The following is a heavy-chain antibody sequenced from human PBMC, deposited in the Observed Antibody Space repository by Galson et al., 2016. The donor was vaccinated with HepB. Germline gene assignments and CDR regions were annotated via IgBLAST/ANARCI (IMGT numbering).Heavy chain of an antibody. CDR3: ARGVTIFGVVTNPSDV. CDR2: IRYDGSNK. J-gene: IGHJ6*01. V-gene: IGHV3-33*08. Sequence: SLRLSCAASGLTFSSYAMNWVRQAPGKGLEWVAVIRYDGSNKYYADSVKGRFTISRDNSKNTLYLQMDSLRAEDTAVYYCARGVTIFGVVTNPSDVWGQGTTVTVSS. D-gene: IGHD3-3*01. CDR1: GLTFSSYA.